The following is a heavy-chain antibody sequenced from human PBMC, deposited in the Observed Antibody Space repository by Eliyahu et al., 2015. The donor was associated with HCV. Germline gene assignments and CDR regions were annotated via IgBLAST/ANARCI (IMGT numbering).Heavy chain of an antibody. CDR1: GFSFXNYA. CDR2: ISGRGDNT. CDR3: AKRDYYDSSGYAPLWDN. Sequence: EVQLLQSGGGLVQPGGSLRLSCXXSGFSFXNYAMGWVRQAPGKGLECVSXISGRGDNTYDADSVKGRFTISRDNSKNMLYLQMNSLRVEDTAVYYCAKRDYYDSSGYAPLWDNWGQGTLVTVSS. V-gene: IGHV3-23*01. J-gene: IGHJ4*02. D-gene: IGHD3-22*01.